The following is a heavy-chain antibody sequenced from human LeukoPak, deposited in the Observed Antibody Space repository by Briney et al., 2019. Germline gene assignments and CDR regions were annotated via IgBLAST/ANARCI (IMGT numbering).Heavy chain of an antibody. CDR1: GFTVSSNY. CDR2: IYSGGST. D-gene: IGHD3-22*01. Sequence: EGSLRLSCAASGFTVSSNYMSWVRQAPGKGLEWVSVIYSGGSTYYADSVKGRFTISRDNSKNTLYLQVNSLRAEDTAVYYCAREVPYGYYYDSSWYFDLWGRGTLVTVSS. J-gene: IGHJ2*01. V-gene: IGHV3-66*01. CDR3: AREVPYGYYYDSSWYFDL.